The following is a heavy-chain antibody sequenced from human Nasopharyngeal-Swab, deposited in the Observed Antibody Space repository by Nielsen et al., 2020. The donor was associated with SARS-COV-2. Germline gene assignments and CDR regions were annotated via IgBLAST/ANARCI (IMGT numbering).Heavy chain of an antibody. CDR2: IWYDGSNK. V-gene: IGHV3-33*06. Sequence: WIRQPPGKGLEWVAVIWYDGSNKYYADSVKGRFTISRDNSKNTLYLQMNSLRAEDTAVYYCAKDKPVVPAAFVPNAFDIWAKGQWSPSPQ. J-gene: IGHJ3*02. D-gene: IGHD2-2*01. CDR3: AKDKPVVPAAFVPNAFDI.